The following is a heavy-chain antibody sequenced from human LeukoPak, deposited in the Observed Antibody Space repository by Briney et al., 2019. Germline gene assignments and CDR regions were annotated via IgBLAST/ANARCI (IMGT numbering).Heavy chain of an antibody. V-gene: IGHV3-74*01. CDR2: INSDGSNT. D-gene: IGHD1-26*01. J-gene: IGHJ2*01. Sequence: GGSLRLSCAASGFTFSNYWMHWVRQGPGKGLVWVSRINSDGSNTAYADSVKGRFTISRENAKNSLYLQMNSLRAEDTAVYYCARYLRYSWYFDLWGRGTLVTVSS. CDR1: GFTFSNYW. CDR3: ARYLRYSWYFDL.